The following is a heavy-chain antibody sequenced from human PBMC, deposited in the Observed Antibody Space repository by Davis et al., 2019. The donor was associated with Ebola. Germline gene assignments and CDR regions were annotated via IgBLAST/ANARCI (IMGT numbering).Heavy chain of an antibody. CDR1: GYTFTSYY. CDR2: INPSGGST. D-gene: IGHD4-11*01. J-gene: IGHJ4*02. CDR3: ATGYSNYQPRH. V-gene: IGHV1-46*01. Sequence: AASVKVSCKASGYTFTSYYMHWVRQAPGQGLEWMGIINPSGGSTSYAQKFQGRVTMTRDTSTSTVYMELSSLRSEDAAVYYCATGYSNYQPRHWGQGTLVTVSS.